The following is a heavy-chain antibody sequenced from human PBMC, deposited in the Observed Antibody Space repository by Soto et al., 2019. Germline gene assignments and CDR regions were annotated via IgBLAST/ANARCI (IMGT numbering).Heavy chain of an antibody. Sequence: QVQLQESGPGLVKPSETLSLTCTVSGGSISSYHWNWIRRPPGRGLEWIGHVYYTGSTNYNPSLNSRGTISVDTSKSQFSLKLSSVTAADTAVYYCAKPHPHCSGGSCFDSWGQGTLVTVSS. CDR2: VYYTGST. V-gene: IGHV4-59*01. CDR1: GGSISSYH. J-gene: IGHJ4*02. D-gene: IGHD2-15*01. CDR3: AKPHPHCSGGSCFDS.